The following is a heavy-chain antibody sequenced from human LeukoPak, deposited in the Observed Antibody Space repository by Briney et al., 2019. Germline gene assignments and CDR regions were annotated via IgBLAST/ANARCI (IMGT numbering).Heavy chain of an antibody. J-gene: IGHJ4*02. CDR1: GFTVSNND. Sequence: TGGSLRLSCAVSGFTVSNNDMSWVRQAPGKGLEWVSVIYSGGSTYYADSVKGRFTISRDNSKNTLYLQMNSLRAEDTAVYYCARDARFGELKDWGQGTLVTVSS. CDR2: IYSGGST. V-gene: IGHV3-53*01. D-gene: IGHD3-10*01. CDR3: ARDARFGELKD.